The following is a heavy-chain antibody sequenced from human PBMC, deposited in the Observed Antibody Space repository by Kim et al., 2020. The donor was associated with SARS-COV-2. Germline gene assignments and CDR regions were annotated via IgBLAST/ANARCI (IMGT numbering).Heavy chain of an antibody. CDR3: AKDIVVVPAAASWEYYYYYGMDV. J-gene: IGHJ6*02. CDR1: GYTFTSYG. D-gene: IGHD2-2*01. CDR2: ISAYDGNT. V-gene: IGHV1-18*04. Sequence: ASVKVSCKASGYTFTSYGISWVRQAPGQGLEWMGWISAYDGNTNYAQKLQGRVTMTTDTSTSTAYMELRSLRSDDTAVYYCAKDIVVVPAAASWEYYYYYGMDVWGQGTTVTVSS.